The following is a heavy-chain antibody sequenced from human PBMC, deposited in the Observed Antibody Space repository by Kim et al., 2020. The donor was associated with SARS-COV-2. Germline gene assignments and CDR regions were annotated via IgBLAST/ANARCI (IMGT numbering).Heavy chain of an antibody. V-gene: IGHV3-74*01. Sequence: GGSLRLSCVASGFTFSNYWMHWVRQAPGKGLEWVSRIYNDGTRTTYADSVKGRFTISRDNAKNTLFLQMNSLTAEDTAVYYCGGVLSAMFRDGMDVCAQG. D-gene: IGHD2-21*01. CDR1: GFTFSNYW. CDR3: GGVLSAMFRDGMDV. CDR2: IYNDGTRT. J-gene: IGHJ6*02.